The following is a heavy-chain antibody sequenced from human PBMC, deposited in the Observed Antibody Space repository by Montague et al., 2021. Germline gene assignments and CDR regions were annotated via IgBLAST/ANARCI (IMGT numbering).Heavy chain of an antibody. Sequence: SETLSLTCNVSGGSVSTGNYYWTWIRQPPGKELEWIGYIYYTGSSKYNPSLESRVTISISTSKKQFTLKLSSVTAADTVVYYCARGQWLVPYYLDSWGQGTLVTVSS. V-gene: IGHV4-61*01. J-gene: IGHJ4*02. CDR1: GGSVSTGNYY. D-gene: IGHD6-19*01. CDR3: ARGQWLVPYYLDS. CDR2: IYYTGSS.